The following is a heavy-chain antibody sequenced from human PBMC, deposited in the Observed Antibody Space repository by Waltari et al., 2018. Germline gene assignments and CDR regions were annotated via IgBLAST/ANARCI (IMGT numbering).Heavy chain of an antibody. J-gene: IGHJ4*02. Sequence: QVQLQQWGAGLLKPSETLSLTCAVYGGSFSGYYWSWIRQPPGKGLEWIGEINHSGSTNYNPSLKSRVTISVDTSKNQFSRKLSSVTAADTAVYYCARGQYSSRPWDYWGQGTLVTVSS. CDR1: GGSFSGYY. CDR2: INHSGST. V-gene: IGHV4-34*01. CDR3: ARGQYSSRPWDY. D-gene: IGHD6-6*01.